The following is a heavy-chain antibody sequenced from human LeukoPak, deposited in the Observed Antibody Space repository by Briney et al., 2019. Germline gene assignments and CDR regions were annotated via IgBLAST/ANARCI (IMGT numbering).Heavy chain of an antibody. Sequence: GGSLRLSCAASGFTFSSYSMNWVRQAPGKGLEWVSSISSSSSYIYYADSVKGRFTISRDNAKNSLYLQMNSLRAEDTAVYYCARSPQGTATTANWLGPWGQGTLVTVSS. CDR1: GFTFSSYS. J-gene: IGHJ5*02. D-gene: IGHD4-17*01. V-gene: IGHV3-21*01. CDR3: ARSPQGTATTANWLGP. CDR2: ISSSSSYI.